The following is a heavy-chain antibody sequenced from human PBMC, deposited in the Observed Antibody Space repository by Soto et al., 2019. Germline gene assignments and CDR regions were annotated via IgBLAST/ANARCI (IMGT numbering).Heavy chain of an antibody. CDR3: ARLLGAFDI. Sequence: PGGSLRLSCAASGFTFSSYAMHWVRQASGKGLEYVSAISSNGGSTYYANSVKGRFTISRDNSKNTLYLQMGSLRAEDMAVYYCARLLGAFDIWGQGTMVTVSS. D-gene: IGHD3-3*02. V-gene: IGHV3-64*01. CDR2: ISSNGGST. J-gene: IGHJ3*02. CDR1: GFTFSSYA.